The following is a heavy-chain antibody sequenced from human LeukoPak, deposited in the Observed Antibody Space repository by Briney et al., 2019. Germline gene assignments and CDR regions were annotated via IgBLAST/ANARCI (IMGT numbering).Heavy chain of an antibody. V-gene: IGHV3-23*01. D-gene: IGHD2-2*01. J-gene: IGHJ4*02. CDR1: GFTFSSYW. CDR2: ISGSGGST. CDR3: AKSSDGSTSFDQ. Sequence: SGGSLRLSCAASGFTFSSYWMSWVRQAPGKGLEWVSAISGSGGSTYYADSVKGRFTISRDNSKNTLYLQINSLRAEDMALYYCAKSSDGSTSFDQWGQGTLVTVSS.